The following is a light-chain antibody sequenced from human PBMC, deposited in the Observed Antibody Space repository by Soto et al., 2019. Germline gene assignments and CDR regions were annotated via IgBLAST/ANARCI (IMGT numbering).Light chain of an antibody. CDR2: DVN. CDR3: SSYTSSSTYV. Sequence: QSALTQPASVSGSPGQSITFSCTGTSSDVGSYDYISWHQQHPGKAPKLIIYDVNNRPSGVRSRFSGSQSGNTASLTISGLQAEDEADYYCSSYTSSSTYVFGTGTKVTVL. V-gene: IGLV2-14*03. J-gene: IGLJ1*01. CDR1: SSDVGSYDY.